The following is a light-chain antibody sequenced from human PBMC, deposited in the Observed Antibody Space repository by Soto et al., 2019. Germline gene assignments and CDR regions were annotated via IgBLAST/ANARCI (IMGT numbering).Light chain of an antibody. J-gene: IGKJ1*01. V-gene: IGKV2-28*01. Sequence: DIVMTQSPLFLPVTPGESASISCRSSQSLLYSNGHNYLDWYVHKPGQSPQLLIYLGSTRASGVPDRFSASVLGTDFTLEISRVEAEDVGVYYCMQGGQGRTFGQGTKVEIK. CDR2: LGS. CDR1: QSLLYSNGHNY. CDR3: MQGGQGRT.